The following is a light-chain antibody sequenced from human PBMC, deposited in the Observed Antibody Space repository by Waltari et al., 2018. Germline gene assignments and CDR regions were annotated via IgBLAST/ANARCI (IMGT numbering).Light chain of an antibody. Sequence: QSALTQPASVSGSPGQSITISCTGTRRALGTSAYFCRHQQNPGKAPKVIIYAATNRPSGVSNRFSASKSGNTASLTISGLQAEDEADYYCSSFTTSNTWVFGGGTALTVL. CDR2: AAT. CDR1: RRALGTSAY. CDR3: SSFTTSNTWV. J-gene: IGLJ3*02. V-gene: IGLV2-14*03.